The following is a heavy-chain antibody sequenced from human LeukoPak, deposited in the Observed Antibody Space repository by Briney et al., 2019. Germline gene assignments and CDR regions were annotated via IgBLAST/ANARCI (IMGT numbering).Heavy chain of an antibody. CDR2: IYYSGST. CDR1: GGSISSSSYY. Sequence: SETLSLTCTVSGGSISSSSYYWGWIRQPPGKGLEWIGSIYYSGSTYHNPSLKSRVTISVDTSKNQFSLKLSSVTAADTAVYYCARRMAGTGYSSGLDYWGQGTLVTVSS. V-gene: IGHV4-39*01. CDR3: ARRMAGTGYSSGLDY. D-gene: IGHD6-19*01. J-gene: IGHJ4*02.